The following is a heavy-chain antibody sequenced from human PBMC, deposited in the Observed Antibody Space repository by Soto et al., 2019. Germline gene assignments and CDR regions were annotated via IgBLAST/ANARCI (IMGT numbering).Heavy chain of an antibody. CDR3: ARGGIIGTPHHY. Sequence: PGESLKISCQGSGYSFGAYWIGWVRQMPGKGLEWMGIIFPGDSDTRYRPSFQGQVTISVDKSINTAYLQWSSLKTSDTAMYFCARGGIIGTPHHYSAQGTQVTVSA. CDR1: GYSFGAYW. J-gene: IGHJ4*02. D-gene: IGHD1-7*01. V-gene: IGHV5-51*01. CDR2: IFPGDSDT.